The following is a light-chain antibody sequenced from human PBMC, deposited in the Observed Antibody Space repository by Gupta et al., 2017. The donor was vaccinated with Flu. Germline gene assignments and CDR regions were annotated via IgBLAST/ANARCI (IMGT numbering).Light chain of an antibody. CDR3: QAWDSSTDVV. CDR1: KLGDKY. Sequence: SYQLPQPPSFCVSPGQTASITCSGDKLGDKYACWYQQKPGQSPVLVIYQDSKRPSGIPERFSGSNSGNTATLTISGTRAMDEADYYCQAWDSSTDVVFGGGTKLTVL. V-gene: IGLV3-1*01. J-gene: IGLJ2*01. CDR2: QDS.